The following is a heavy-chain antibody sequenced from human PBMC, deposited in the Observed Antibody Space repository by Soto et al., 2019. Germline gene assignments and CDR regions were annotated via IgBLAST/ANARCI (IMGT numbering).Heavy chain of an antibody. V-gene: IGHV4-34*01. CDR1: GGSFSGYY. J-gene: IGHJ4*02. CDR2: INHSGST. Sequence: QVQLQQWGAGLLKPSETLSLTCAVYGGSFSGYYWSWIRQPPGKGLEWIGEINHSGSTNYNPSIKSRVTISVDTSKNQFSLELSSVTAADTAVYYCARGRWLRSSFDYWGQGTLVTVSS. D-gene: IGHD5-12*01. CDR3: ARGRWLRSSFDY.